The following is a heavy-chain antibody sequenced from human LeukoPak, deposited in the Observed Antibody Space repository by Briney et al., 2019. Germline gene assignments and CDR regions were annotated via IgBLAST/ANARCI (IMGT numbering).Heavy chain of an antibody. D-gene: IGHD3-10*01. Sequence: SVTLSLTCTVSGGSISSYYWSWIRQPPGKGLEWIGYIYNSGSTNYNPSLKSRVTIPVDTSKNQFSLKLSSVTAADTAVYYCARRVTMVRGVITNNWFDPWGQGTLVTVSS. CDR1: GGSISSYY. CDR3: ARRVTMVRGVITNNWFDP. CDR2: IYNSGST. V-gene: IGHV4-59*08. J-gene: IGHJ5*02.